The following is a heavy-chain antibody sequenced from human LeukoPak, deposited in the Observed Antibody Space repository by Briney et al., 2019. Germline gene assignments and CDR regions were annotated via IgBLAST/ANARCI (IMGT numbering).Heavy chain of an antibody. D-gene: IGHD5-12*01. V-gene: IGHV3-11*01. Sequence: PGGSLRLSCAAPGFTFSDYDMSWIRQAPGKGLEWVAYITSSGDDIYYADSVKGRFTISRDNAKNALFLRMSSLRVEDTATYYCASDIVATSGDFWGQGTLVSVSS. CDR2: ITSSGDDI. J-gene: IGHJ4*02. CDR1: GFTFSDYD. CDR3: ASDIVATSGDF.